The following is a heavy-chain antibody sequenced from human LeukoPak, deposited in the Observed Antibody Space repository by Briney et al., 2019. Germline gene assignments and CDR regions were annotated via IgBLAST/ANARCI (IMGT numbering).Heavy chain of an antibody. J-gene: IGHJ4*02. V-gene: IGHV3-21*06. D-gene: IGHD5-18*01. Sequence: GGSLRLSCAPSGFTFTSYSMNWVRQAPGKGLEWVSSISSRSTYIYYADSVKGRFTISRDNAKNSLFLQTNSLKAEDTAVYYCARAPDGEYSYDLEGYFDSWGQGTRVTVSS. CDR1: GFTFTSYS. CDR3: ARAPDGEYSYDLEGYFDS. CDR2: ISSRSTYI.